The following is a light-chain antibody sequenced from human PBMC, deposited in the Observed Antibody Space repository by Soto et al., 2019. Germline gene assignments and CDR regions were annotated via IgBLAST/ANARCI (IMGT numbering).Light chain of an antibody. CDR1: SSDIGAFSY. CDR3: SSSSNTNTLL. J-gene: IGLJ3*02. V-gene: IGLV2-14*01. CDR2: EVT. Sequence: QSALTQPASVSGSPGQSITISCTGTSSDIGAFSYVSWYQQHPGRAPQLIIYEVTNRPSGVSYRFSGSKSDNTASLTISGLQAEDEADYFCSSSSNTNTLLFGGGTKLTVL.